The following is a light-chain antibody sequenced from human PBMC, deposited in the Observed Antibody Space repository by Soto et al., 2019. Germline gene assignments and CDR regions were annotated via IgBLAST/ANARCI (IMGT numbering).Light chain of an antibody. CDR2: DVS. Sequence: QSVLTQPRSVSGSPGQSVAISCTGTSSDVGGYNYVSWYQQHPGKAPKLMIYDVSKRPSGVPDRFSGSKSGNTASLTISGLQAEDEADYYCRSYAGGSYVFGTGTKVTVL. J-gene: IGLJ1*01. V-gene: IGLV2-11*01. CDR3: RSYAGGSYV. CDR1: SSDVGGYNY.